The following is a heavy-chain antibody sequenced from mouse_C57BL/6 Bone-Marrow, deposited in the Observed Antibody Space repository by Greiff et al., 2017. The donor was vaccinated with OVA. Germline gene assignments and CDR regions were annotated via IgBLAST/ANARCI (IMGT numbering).Heavy chain of an antibody. CDR3: ARVIYYGYDVWFAY. V-gene: IGHV1-81*01. J-gene: IGHJ3*01. CDR2: IYPRSGNT. Sequence: VQLVESGAELARPGASVKLSCKASGYTFTSYGISWVKQRTGQGLEWIGEIYPRSGNTYYNEKFKGKATLTADKSSSTAYMELRSLTSEDSAVYFCARVIYYGYDVWFAYWGQGTLVTVSA. D-gene: IGHD2-2*01. CDR1: GYTFTSYG.